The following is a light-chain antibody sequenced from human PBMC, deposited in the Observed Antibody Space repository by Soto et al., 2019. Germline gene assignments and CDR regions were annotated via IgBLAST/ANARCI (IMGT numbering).Light chain of an antibody. V-gene: IGKV3-15*01. CDR3: QHYNNWPPQFT. CDR1: QSVSSN. J-gene: IGKJ4*01. Sequence: EVVMTQSPATLSVSPGERATLSCRASQSVSSNLAWYQQKVGQAPRLAMYGGSVRATGVPTRFSGSGSGTVFTLTISSLQSEDFAVYFCQHYNNWPPQFTFGGGTKVDIK. CDR2: GGS.